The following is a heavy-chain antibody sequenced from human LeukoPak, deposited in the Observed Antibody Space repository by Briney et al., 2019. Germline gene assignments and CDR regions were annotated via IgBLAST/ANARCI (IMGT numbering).Heavy chain of an antibody. CDR1: GFTFSSYE. V-gene: IGHV3-48*03. CDR3: ARALGGYYYYYYYMDV. Sequence: GGSLRLSCAASGFTFSSYEMNWVRQAPGKGLDWVSYISTSGSTIYYADSVKGRFTISRDNTKNSLYLQMNSLRAEDTAVYYCARALGGYYYYYYYMDVWGKGTTVTISS. J-gene: IGHJ6*03. CDR2: ISTSGSTI. D-gene: IGHD1-26*01.